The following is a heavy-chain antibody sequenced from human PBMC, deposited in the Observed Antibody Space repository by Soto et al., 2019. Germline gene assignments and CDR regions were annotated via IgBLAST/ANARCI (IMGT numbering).Heavy chain of an antibody. V-gene: IGHV3-74*03. CDR2: IKTDGTTT. CDR1: GFTLSTYR. Sequence: QPGGSLRLSCEASGFTLSTYRMHWVRQVPGKGLVWVSRIKTDGTTTTYADSVKGRFSISRANAKNILYLQMNNLRVEDTADYYFISYQDTYELAVLNFWGQGTTVTVSS. CDR3: ISYQDTYELAVLNF. D-gene: IGHD3-16*02. J-gene: IGHJ6*02.